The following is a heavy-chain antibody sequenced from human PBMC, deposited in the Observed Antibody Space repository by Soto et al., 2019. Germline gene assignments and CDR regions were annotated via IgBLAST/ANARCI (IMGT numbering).Heavy chain of an antibody. V-gene: IGHV4-31*03. CDR3: ARVRLGAPTRYFDY. D-gene: IGHD1-26*01. CDR2: IYYSGST. Sequence: SETLSLTFTVSGCSISSGTYHWTWIRQHPEKGLEWVGYIYYSGSTYYNPSLKSRVTISVDTSKNQFSLRLSSVTAADTAVYYCARVRLGAPTRYFDYWGQGTLVTVS. J-gene: IGHJ4*02. CDR1: GCSISSGTYH.